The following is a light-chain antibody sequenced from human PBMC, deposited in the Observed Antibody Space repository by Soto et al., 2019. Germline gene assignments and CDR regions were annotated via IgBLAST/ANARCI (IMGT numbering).Light chain of an antibody. Sequence: EIVLTQSPVTLSLSPGGRATLSCRASQSVFSGHLAWYQQKPGQAPRLLIYGVSSRATGIPDRFSGSGSGTDFALTITRLEPEDFAVNYCQQYGSSPWTFGQETKVDIK. CDR2: GVS. J-gene: IGKJ1*01. V-gene: IGKV3-20*01. CDR3: QQYGSSPWT. CDR1: QSVFSGH.